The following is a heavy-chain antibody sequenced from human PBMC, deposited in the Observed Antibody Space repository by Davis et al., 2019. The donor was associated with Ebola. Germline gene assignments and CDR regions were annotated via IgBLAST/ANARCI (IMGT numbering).Heavy chain of an antibody. J-gene: IGHJ3*02. CDR1: GNSFTSHW. V-gene: IGHV5-51*01. D-gene: IGHD2-8*02. CDR3: ASLRRTITGMDDAFDI. CDR2: IYTGDSDT. Sequence: GESLKISCTDSGNSFTSHWIGWVRQMPGEGLEWMGLIYTGDSDTRYSPSFRGQVTISADQSIKTAFLHWCSLKASDTATYYCASLRRTITGMDDAFDIWGQGTMVTVSS.